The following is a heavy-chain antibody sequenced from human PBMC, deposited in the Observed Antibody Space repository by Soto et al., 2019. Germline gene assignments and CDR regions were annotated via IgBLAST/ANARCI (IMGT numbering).Heavy chain of an antibody. D-gene: IGHD2-15*01. CDR2: VSIGGST. V-gene: IGHV3-23*01. J-gene: IGHJ4*02. CDR3: AKRRGAGGHFDY. CDR1: GFTFSSYA. Sequence: VGSLRLSCAAAGFTFSSYAMGWVRQGPGKGLEWVAVVSIGGSTHYADSVRGRFTISRDNSKNTLPLQMNSLAAEDTAVYFCAKRRGAGGHFDYWGQGALVTV.